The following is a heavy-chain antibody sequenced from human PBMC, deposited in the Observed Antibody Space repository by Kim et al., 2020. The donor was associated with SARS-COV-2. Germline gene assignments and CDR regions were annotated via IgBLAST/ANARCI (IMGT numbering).Heavy chain of an antibody. V-gene: IGHV3-66*01. D-gene: IGHD6-19*01. J-gene: IGHJ4*02. CDR3: AREAVAGTSVGYYFDY. Sequence: SVKGRFTISRDNSKNTLYLQMNSLRAEDTAVYYCAREAVAGTSVGYYFDYWGQGTLVTVSS.